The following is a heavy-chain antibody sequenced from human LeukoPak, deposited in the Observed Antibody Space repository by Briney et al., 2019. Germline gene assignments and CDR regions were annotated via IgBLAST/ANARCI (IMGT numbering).Heavy chain of an antibody. Sequence: PGGSLRLSCAASGFTFDDYAMHWVRQAPGKGLEWVSGISWNSGSIGYADSVKGRFTISRDNAKNSLYLQMNSLGAEDTALYYCAKDIKWELPPDAFDIWGQGTMVTVSS. CDR1: GFTFDDYA. CDR2: ISWNSGSI. D-gene: IGHD1-26*01. CDR3: AKDIKWELPPDAFDI. J-gene: IGHJ3*02. V-gene: IGHV3-9*01.